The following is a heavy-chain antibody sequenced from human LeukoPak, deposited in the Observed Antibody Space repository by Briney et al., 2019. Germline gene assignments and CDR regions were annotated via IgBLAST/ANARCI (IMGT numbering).Heavy chain of an antibody. CDR2: ISGSGGST. V-gene: IGHV3-23*01. Sequence: GGSLRLSCAASGFTFSSYAMSWVRQAPGKGLEWVSAISGSGGSTYYADSVKGRFTISRDNSKNTLYLQMNSLRAEDTAVYYCAKDRVGYCSSTSCFHDAFDIWGQGTMVTVSS. D-gene: IGHD2-2*01. CDR3: AKDRVGYCSSTSCFHDAFDI. CDR1: GFTFSSYA. J-gene: IGHJ3*02.